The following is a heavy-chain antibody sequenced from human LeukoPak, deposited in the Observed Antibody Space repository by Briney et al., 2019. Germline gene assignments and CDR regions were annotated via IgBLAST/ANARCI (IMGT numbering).Heavy chain of an antibody. CDR2: IYYRGTT. Sequence: SETLSLTCTVSGSSISPHHWTWIRQAPGEGLEWMGYIYYRGTTNYSPSLKNRLTMSVDTSKNQISLKLTSVTAADTAVYYCARIQPSCPGLGFCSFDIWGQGTLATVSS. CDR3: ARIQPSCPGLGFCSFDI. V-gene: IGHV4-59*11. J-gene: IGHJ3*02. CDR1: GSSISPHH. D-gene: IGHD3-3*01.